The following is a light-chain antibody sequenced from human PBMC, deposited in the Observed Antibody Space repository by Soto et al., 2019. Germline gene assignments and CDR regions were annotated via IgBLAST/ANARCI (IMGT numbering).Light chain of an antibody. CDR2: GAS. CDR1: QNVGNN. J-gene: IGKJ1*01. CDR3: QQFNNWPPWT. V-gene: IGKV3-15*01. Sequence: EIVMTQSPATLSVSPGERATLSCRASQNVGNNLVWYQQKPGQAPRLLIYGASTRAAGIPDRFSGSGSGTEVTLTISGLQSDDFAVYYWQQFNNWPPWTFGQGTKVEIK.